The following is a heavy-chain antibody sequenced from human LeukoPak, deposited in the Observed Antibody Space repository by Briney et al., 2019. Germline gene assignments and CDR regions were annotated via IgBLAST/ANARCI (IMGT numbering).Heavy chain of an antibody. CDR1: GFTFNNYA. V-gene: IGHV3-23*01. CDR3: GKKEAVAGVFDY. D-gene: IGHD6-19*01. CDR2: IGPSGTGT. Sequence: GGSLRLSCAASGFTFNNYAMSWVRQAPGKGLEWVSGIGPSGTGTYYADSLKGRFTISRDNSKNTLYLQMSSLRAEDTAVYYCGKKEAVAGVFDYWGQGTLVTVSS. J-gene: IGHJ4*02.